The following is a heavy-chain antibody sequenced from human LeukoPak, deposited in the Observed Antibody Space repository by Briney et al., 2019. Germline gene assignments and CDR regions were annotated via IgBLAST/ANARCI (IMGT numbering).Heavy chain of an antibody. CDR1: GGSFSGYY. CDR3: ARLPIPRGRFHSSGYYATDY. D-gene: IGHD3-22*01. J-gene: IGHJ4*02. V-gene: IGHV4-34*01. CDR2: INHSGST. Sequence: SETLSLTCAVYGGSFSGYYWSWIRQPPGKGLEWIGEINHSGSTNYNPSLKSRVTISVDTSKNQFSLKLSSVTAADTAVYYCARLPIPRGRFHSSGYYATDYWGQGTLVTVSS.